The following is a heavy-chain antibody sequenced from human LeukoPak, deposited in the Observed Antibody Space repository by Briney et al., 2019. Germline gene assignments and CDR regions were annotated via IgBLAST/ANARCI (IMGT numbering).Heavy chain of an antibody. J-gene: IGHJ4*02. Sequence: PSETLSLTCTLSGGSISSSSYYWGWVRQPPGKGLEWIGSIYYSGSTYYNPSLKSRVTISVDTSKNQFSLKLSSVTAADTAVYYCARSWVVAARALFDYWGQGTLVTVSS. CDR1: GGSISSSSYY. D-gene: IGHD2-15*01. CDR3: ARSWVVAARALFDY. CDR2: IYYSGST. V-gene: IGHV4-39*01.